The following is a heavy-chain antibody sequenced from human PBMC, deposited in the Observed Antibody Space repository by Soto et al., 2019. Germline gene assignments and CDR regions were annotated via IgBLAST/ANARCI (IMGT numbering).Heavy chain of an antibody. Sequence: PSETLSLTCDVSGGSFSDYHWSWIRQPPGKGLEWIGKINHSGSANYNPSLKSRVTISIDMSKNQISLKLTSVTAADTAVYYCAALPRYWGQGTLVTVSS. CDR3: AALPRY. V-gene: IGHV4-34*01. CDR2: INHSGSA. D-gene: IGHD6-6*01. J-gene: IGHJ4*02. CDR1: GGSFSDYH.